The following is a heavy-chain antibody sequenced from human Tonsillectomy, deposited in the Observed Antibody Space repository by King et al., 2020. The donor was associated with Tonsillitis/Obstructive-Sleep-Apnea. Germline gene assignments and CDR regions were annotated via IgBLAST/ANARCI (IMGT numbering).Heavy chain of an antibody. V-gene: IGHV3-15*04. CDR1: GFPFSHTS. Sequence: VQLQESGGGLVKPGGSLRLSCAASGFPFSHTSMSWVRQAPGKGLEWVGRIESKTDGGTTDHAAPVKGRFTLSRDDSKNTLYLQISSLKTEDTAVYYCTSTPGITIFGVVDDYWGQGTLVTVSS. CDR2: IESKTDGGTT. CDR3: TSTPGITIFGVVDDY. D-gene: IGHD3-3*01. J-gene: IGHJ4*02.